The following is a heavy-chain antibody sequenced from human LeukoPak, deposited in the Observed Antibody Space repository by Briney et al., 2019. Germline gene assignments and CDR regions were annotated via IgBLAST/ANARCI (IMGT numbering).Heavy chain of an antibody. CDR2: IYSGGST. CDR1: GFTVSSNY. Sequence: PGGSLRLSCAASGFTVSSNYMSWVRQAPGKGLVWVSVIYSGGSTYYADSVKGRFTISRDNSKNTLYLQMNSLRAEDTAVYYCVRAGGRFLEYLTTFDYWGQGTLVTVSS. V-gene: IGHV3-53*01. J-gene: IGHJ4*02. D-gene: IGHD3-3*01. CDR3: VRAGGRFLEYLTTFDY.